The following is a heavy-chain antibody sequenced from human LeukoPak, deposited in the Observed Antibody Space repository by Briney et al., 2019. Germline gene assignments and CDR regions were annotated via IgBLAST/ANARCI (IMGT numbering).Heavy chain of an antibody. CDR2: ISGSGGST. CDR1: GFTFSSYA. V-gene: IGHV3-23*01. D-gene: IGHD6-13*01. Sequence: GGSLRLSCAASGFTFSSYAMSWVRQAPGKGLEWVSAISGSGGSTYYADSVKGRFTISSDNSKNPLYLQMNSLRAEDTAVYYCAKAPGYSSRYFDYWGQGTLVTVPS. J-gene: IGHJ4*02. CDR3: AKAPGYSSRYFDY.